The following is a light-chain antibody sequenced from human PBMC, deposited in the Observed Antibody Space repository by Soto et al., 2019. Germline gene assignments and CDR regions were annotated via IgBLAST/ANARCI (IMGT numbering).Light chain of an antibody. J-gene: IGKJ1*01. CDR3: QQYGSSPWT. V-gene: IGKV3-20*01. CDR2: GAS. Sequence: EIVLTQSPGTLSLSPGERATLSCRASQSVSSSYLAWYQQKPGQAPRLLIYGASSRATGIPDRFSGSGSWTEFTLTISSLQSEDFAVYYCQQYGSSPWTFGQGTKVDIK. CDR1: QSVSSSY.